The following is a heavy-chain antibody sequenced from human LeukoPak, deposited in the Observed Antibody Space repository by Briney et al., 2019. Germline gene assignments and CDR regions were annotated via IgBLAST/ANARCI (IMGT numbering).Heavy chain of an antibody. CDR2: MNPNSGNT. Sequence: ASVKVSCKASGYTFTSYDINWVRQATGQGLEWMGWMNPNSGNTGYAQKFQGRVTITRNTSISTAYMELSSLRSEDTAVYYCARGRYYYDSSGRSGDYWGQGTLVTVSS. CDR1: GYTFTSYD. D-gene: IGHD3-22*01. V-gene: IGHV1-8*03. J-gene: IGHJ4*02. CDR3: ARGRYYYDSSGRSGDY.